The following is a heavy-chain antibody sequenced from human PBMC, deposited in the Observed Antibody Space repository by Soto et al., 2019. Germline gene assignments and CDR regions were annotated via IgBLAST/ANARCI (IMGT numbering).Heavy chain of an antibody. V-gene: IGHV4-39*01. Sequence: SETLSLTCTVPCDSILSSIYYWVWIRQPPGKGLEWIGSIYYSGSTYYNPSLKSRVTISVDTSKNQFSLKLSSVTAADTAVYYCASSRRGITMIVVVIGAFDIWGQGTMVT. CDR3: ASSRRGITMIVVVIGAFDI. CDR1: CDSILSSIYY. CDR2: IYYSGST. J-gene: IGHJ3*02. D-gene: IGHD3-22*01.